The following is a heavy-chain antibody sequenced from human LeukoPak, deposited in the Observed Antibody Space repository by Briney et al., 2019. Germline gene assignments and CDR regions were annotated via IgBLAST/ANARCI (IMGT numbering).Heavy chain of an antibody. Sequence: GGSLRLSCAASGFTFSSYSMSWVRQAPGKELEWVANIKQDGSEKYYVDSVKGRFTISRDNTKNSLYLQMNSLRAEDTAVYYCARDQRSGQSDYWGQGTLVTVSS. J-gene: IGHJ4*02. CDR3: ARDQRSGQSDY. D-gene: IGHD2-15*01. CDR1: GFTFSSYS. V-gene: IGHV3-7*01. CDR2: IKQDGSEK.